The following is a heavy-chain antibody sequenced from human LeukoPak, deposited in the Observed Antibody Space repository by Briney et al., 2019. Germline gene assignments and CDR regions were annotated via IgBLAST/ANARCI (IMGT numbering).Heavy chain of an antibody. CDR1: GYTFTNYD. Sequence: ASVKVSFKASGYTFTNYDINWVRQATGQGLEWMGYKNPNSGNSAYAQKFQGRVTITTDASITTAYMELSVLRSEVTALYYCAREGLDYWGQGTLVTVSS. J-gene: IGHJ4*02. V-gene: IGHV1-8*01. CDR3: AREGLDY. CDR2: KNPNSGNS.